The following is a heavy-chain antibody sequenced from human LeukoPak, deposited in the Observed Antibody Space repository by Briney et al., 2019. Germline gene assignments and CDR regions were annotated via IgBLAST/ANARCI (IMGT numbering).Heavy chain of an antibody. CDR2: IKTKGEGGTV. V-gene: IGHV3-15*01. Sequence: GSLRLSCAGAGFIFSSYSMNWVRQAQGKGLEWVGRIKTKGEGGTVDYAAPVKGRFTISRDDSKNTLYLQMNSLKTEDTAIYYCMSDLDNWGQGTLVTVSS. CDR1: GFIFSSYS. J-gene: IGHJ4*02. CDR3: MSDLDN.